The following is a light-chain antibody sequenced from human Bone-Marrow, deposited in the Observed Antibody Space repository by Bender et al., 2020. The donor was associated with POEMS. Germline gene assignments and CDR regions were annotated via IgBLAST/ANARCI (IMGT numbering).Light chain of an antibody. CDR2: KNN. CDR1: STNIGSNY. J-gene: IGLJ3*02. CDR3: QSYDNSLGGWV. V-gene: IGLV1-47*01. Sequence: QSVLTQPPSASGAPGQRVTLSCSGSSTNIGSNYLYWYQQLPGTAPKVLMYKNNQRPSGVPDRFSGSKSGTSASLAITGLQAEDEGDYYCQSYDNSLGGWVFGGGTKLTVL.